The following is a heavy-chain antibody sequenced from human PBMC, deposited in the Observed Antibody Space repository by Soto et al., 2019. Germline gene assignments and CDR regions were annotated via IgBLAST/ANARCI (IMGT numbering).Heavy chain of an antibody. V-gene: IGHV1-2*02. Sequence: QVQLVQSGAEVRKPGASVKVSCKASGYIFSGNYLHWVRRAPGQGLEWMAWINAKNGATNYAQKFRGRATVTRDTSISTTYLELSGLTSDDTAVYYCSRARADSSGWFDHWGQGTQVTVSP. CDR2: INAKNGAT. CDR3: SRARADSSGWFDH. D-gene: IGHD6-19*01. CDR1: GYIFSGNY. J-gene: IGHJ5*02.